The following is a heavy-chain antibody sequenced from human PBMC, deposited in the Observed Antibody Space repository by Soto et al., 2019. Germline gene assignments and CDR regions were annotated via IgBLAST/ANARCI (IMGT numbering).Heavy chain of an antibody. J-gene: IGHJ6*02. Sequence: SETLSLTCAVYGGSFSGYYWSWIRQPPGKGLEWIGEINHSGSTNYNPSLKSRVTISVDTSKNQFSLKLSSVTAADTAVYYCARDRAIAAAGTGYYGMDVWGQGTTVTVAS. D-gene: IGHD6-13*01. CDR2: INHSGST. V-gene: IGHV4-34*01. CDR3: ARDRAIAAAGTGYYGMDV. CDR1: GGSFSGYY.